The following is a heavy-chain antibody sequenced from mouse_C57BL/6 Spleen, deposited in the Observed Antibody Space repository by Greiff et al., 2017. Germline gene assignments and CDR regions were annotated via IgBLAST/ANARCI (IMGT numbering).Heavy chain of an antibody. CDR3: ARPFYYDPSWFAY. CDR1: GFTFSDYG. CDR2: ISSGSSTI. D-gene: IGHD2-4*01. J-gene: IGHJ3*01. Sequence: EVKLMESGGGLVKPGGSLKLTCAASGFTFSDYGMHWVRQAPEKGLEWVAYISSGSSTIYYADTVKGRFTISRDNAKNTLFLQMTSLRSEDTAMYYCARPFYYDPSWFAYWGQGTLVTVSA. V-gene: IGHV5-17*01.